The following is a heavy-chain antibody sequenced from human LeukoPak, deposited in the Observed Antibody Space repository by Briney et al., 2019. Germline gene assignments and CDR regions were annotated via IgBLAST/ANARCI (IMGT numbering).Heavy chain of an antibody. V-gene: IGHV1-69*13. D-gene: IGHD6-13*01. CDR2: IIPIFGTA. Sequence: SVKVSCKASGGTFSSYAISWVRQAPGQGLEWMGGIIPIFGTANYAQKFQGRVTITADESTSTAYMELSSLRSEDTAVYYCARGGRGAQQQLVGVTYFDYWGQGTLVTVSS. CDR3: ARGGRGAQQQLVGVTYFDY. J-gene: IGHJ4*02. CDR1: GGTFSSYA.